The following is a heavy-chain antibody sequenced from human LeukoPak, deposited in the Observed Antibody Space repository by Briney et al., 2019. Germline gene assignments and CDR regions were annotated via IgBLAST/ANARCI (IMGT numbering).Heavy chain of an antibody. D-gene: IGHD3-10*01. Sequence: AGGSLRLSCAASGFTFSGYWMSWVRQAPGKGLEWVANVKQDGSEKYSVDSVRGRFTISRDNTKNSVYMQMNSLRAEDTALYYCARLSAYYYGSQFYYYMDVWGKGTTVTISS. CDR2: VKQDGSEK. J-gene: IGHJ6*03. CDR3: ARLSAYYYGSQFYYYMDV. V-gene: IGHV3-7*01. CDR1: GFTFSGYW.